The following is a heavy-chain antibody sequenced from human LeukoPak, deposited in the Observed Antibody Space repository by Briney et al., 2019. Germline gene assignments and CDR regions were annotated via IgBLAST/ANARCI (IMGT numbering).Heavy chain of an antibody. Sequence: GASVKASCTASGYTFTSYDINWVRQATGQGLEWMGWMNPNSGNTGYAQKFQGRVTMTRNTSISTACMELSSLRSEDTAVYYCARVGGYDFWSGYYTPFDYWGQGTLVTVSS. J-gene: IGHJ4*02. CDR1: GYTFTSYD. CDR3: ARVGGYDFWSGYYTPFDY. D-gene: IGHD3-3*01. V-gene: IGHV1-8*01. CDR2: MNPNSGNT.